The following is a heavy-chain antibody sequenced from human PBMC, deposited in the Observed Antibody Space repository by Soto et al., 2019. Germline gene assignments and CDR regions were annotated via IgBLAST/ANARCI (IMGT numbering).Heavy chain of an antibody. CDR3: GGRPMANLAVNCMDV. J-gene: IGHJ6*01. Sequence: QTLSLTCAISGDSVSANNAAWTWIRQSPSRGLEWLGRTYFRSKWNYDYAESVKSRLTITPDTTNNQISLQLHSVIAEDAGVYYWGGRPMANLAVNCMDVWGEGTTVPESS. CDR2: TYFRSKWNY. CDR1: GDSVSANNAA. V-gene: IGHV6-1*01. D-gene: IGHD1-20*01.